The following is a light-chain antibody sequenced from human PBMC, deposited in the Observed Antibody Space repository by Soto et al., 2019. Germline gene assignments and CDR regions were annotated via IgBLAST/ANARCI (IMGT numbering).Light chain of an antibody. V-gene: IGKV3-15*01. Sequence: EIVMTQSPATLSVSPGERATLSCRASQSVSSNLAWYQQKPGQAPRLLIYGASTRATGIPARFSGSGSGTEFTLTISSLQSEDFAVYYGQQYNSWPPWTFGQGTKLEIK. CDR1: QSVSSN. J-gene: IGKJ2*02. CDR2: GAS. CDR3: QQYNSWPPWT.